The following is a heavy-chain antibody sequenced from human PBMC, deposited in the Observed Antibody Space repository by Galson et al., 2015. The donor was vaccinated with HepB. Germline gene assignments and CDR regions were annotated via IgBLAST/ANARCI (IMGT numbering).Heavy chain of an antibody. CDR2: IYYSGST. Sequence: SETLSLTCTVSGGSISSSSYYWGWIRQPPGKGLEWIGSIYYSGSTYYNPSLKSRVTISVDTSKNQFSLKLSSVTAADTAVYNCARRYGGKAKSGRWFDPWGQGTLVTVSS. CDR1: GGSISSSSYY. D-gene: IGHD4-23*01. V-gene: IGHV4-39*01. CDR3: ARRYGGKAKSGRWFDP. J-gene: IGHJ5*02.